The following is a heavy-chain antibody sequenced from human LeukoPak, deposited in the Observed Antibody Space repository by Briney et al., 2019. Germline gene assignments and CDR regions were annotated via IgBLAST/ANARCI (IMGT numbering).Heavy chain of an antibody. CDR2: INPNSGGT. Sequence: ASVKVSCKASGYTFTGYYMHWVRQAPGQGLEWMGWINPNSGGTNYAQKFQGRVTMTRDTSISTAYMELTRLRSDDTAVYYCARDRLVVGPKAPDYWGQGTLVTVSS. D-gene: IGHD1-26*01. J-gene: IGHJ4*02. V-gene: IGHV1-2*02. CDR1: GYTFTGYY. CDR3: ARDRLVVGPKAPDY.